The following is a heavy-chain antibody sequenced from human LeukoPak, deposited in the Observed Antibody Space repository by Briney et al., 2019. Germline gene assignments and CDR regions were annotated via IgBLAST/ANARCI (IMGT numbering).Heavy chain of an antibody. Sequence: PSETLSHTCTVSGGSISSGGYQWSWIRQHPGKGLEWIGYIYYSGSTYYNPSLKSRVTISVDTSKNQFSLKLSSVTAADTAVYYCARYGSGSLDYWGQGTLVTVSS. CDR3: ARYGSGSLDY. CDR2: IYYSGST. J-gene: IGHJ4*02. V-gene: IGHV4-31*03. D-gene: IGHD3-10*01. CDR1: GGSISSGGYQ.